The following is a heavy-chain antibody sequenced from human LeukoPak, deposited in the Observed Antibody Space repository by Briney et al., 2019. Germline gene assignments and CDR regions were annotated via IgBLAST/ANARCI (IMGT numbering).Heavy chain of an antibody. CDR3: AREDIVVVPAAIDDYYYYYYMDV. J-gene: IGHJ6*03. CDR2: ISNSAYTI. V-gene: IGHV3-48*03. CDR1: GFTFSSYG. Sequence: GGSLRLSCAASGFTFSSYGMNWVRQAPGKGLEWVSYISNSAYTIYYADSVKGRFTISRDNAKNSLYLQMTSLRAEDTAVYYCAREDIVVVPAAIDDYYYYYYMDVWGKGTTVTVSS. D-gene: IGHD2-2*01.